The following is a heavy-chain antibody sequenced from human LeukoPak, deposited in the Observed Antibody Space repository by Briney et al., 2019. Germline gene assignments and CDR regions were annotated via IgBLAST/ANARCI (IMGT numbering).Heavy chain of an antibody. CDR3: ARSTGTVTMPYYYGMDV. Sequence: SETLSLTCTVSGVSISSYYWSWIRQPPGMGPEWIGYIYYSGSTDYNPSLKSRVTISLDTSRNQFSLKLSSVTAADTAVYYCARSTGTVTMPYYYGMDVWGQGTTVTVSS. V-gene: IGHV4-59*01. J-gene: IGHJ6*02. D-gene: IGHD4-17*01. CDR1: GVSISSYY. CDR2: IYYSGST.